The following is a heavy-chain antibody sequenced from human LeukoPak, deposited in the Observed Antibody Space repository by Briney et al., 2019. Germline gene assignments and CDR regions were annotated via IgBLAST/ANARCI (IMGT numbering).Heavy chain of an antibody. CDR3: ARDSNWNRAFDI. V-gene: IGHV4-59*01. CDR2: IFYSGST. CDR1: GGSISGYY. J-gene: IGHJ3*02. D-gene: IGHD1-20*01. Sequence: PSETLSLTCTVSGGSISGYYWNWIRQPPGKGLEWIGYIFYSGSTNYNPSLKSRVTISVDTSKNQFSLKLSSVTAADTAVYYCARDSNWNRAFDIWGQGTMVTVSS.